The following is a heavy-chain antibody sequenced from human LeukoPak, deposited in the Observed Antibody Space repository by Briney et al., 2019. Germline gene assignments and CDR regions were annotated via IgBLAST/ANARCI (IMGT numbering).Heavy chain of an antibody. D-gene: IGHD3-9*01. Sequence: ASVKVSCKASGYTFTTYAINWVRQAPGQGLEWMGWINTNTGNPTFAQGFIGRFVFSLDTSVSTAYLQINSLRAEDTAVYYCARLYDILTGPIDYWGQGTLVTVSS. CDR3: ARLYDILTGPIDY. V-gene: IGHV7-4-1*02. CDR1: GYTFTTYA. J-gene: IGHJ4*02. CDR2: INTNTGNP.